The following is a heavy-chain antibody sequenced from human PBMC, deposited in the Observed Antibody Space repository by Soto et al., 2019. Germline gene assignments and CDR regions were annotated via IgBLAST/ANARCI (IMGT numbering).Heavy chain of an antibody. V-gene: IGHV1-69*04. D-gene: IGHD3-10*01. J-gene: IGHJ5*02. CDR2: IIPILGIA. Sequence: SVKVSCKASGGTFSSYTISWVRQAPGQGLEWMGRIIPILGIANYAQKFQGRVTITADKSTSTAYMELSSLRSEDTAVYYCARDPYYYGSGSYNNWFDPWGQGTLVTVSS. CDR3: ARDPYYYGSGSYNNWFDP. CDR1: GGTFSSYT.